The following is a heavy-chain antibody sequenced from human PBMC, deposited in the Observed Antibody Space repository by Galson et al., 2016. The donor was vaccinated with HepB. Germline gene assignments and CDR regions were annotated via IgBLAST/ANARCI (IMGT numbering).Heavy chain of an antibody. CDR2: IYYSGSA. Sequence: SETLSLTCTVSGGSVSSGSYYWNWIRQPPGKGLEWIGNIYYSGSANYNPSLKSRVTISVDTSKNQFSLKLSSVTAADTAVYYCARNRFPMMLSTFDPWGQGTLVTVSS. CDR3: ARNRFPMMLSTFDP. J-gene: IGHJ5*02. D-gene: IGHD3-22*01. CDR1: GGSVSSGSYY. V-gene: IGHV4-61*01.